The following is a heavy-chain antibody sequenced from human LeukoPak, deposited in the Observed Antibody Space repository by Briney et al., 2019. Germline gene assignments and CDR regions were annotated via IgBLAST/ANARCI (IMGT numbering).Heavy chain of an antibody. CDR3: ARDLGSSGLYKDYYGMDV. Sequence: ASVKVSCKASGYTFTSYAMHWERQAPGQRLEWMGWINAGNGNTKYSQKFQGRVTITRDTSASTAYMELSSLRSEDTAVYYCARDLGSSGLYKDYYGMDVWGQGTTVTVSS. CDR1: GYTFTSYA. V-gene: IGHV1-3*01. D-gene: IGHD6-19*01. CDR2: INAGNGNT. J-gene: IGHJ6*02.